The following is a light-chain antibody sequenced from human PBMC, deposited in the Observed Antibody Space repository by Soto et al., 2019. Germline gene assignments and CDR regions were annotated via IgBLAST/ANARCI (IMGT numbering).Light chain of an antibody. CDR1: QSVSSN. CDR2: GAS. Sequence: EIVMTQSPATLSVSPGERATLSCRASQSVSSNLAWYQQKPGQAPRLLIYGASTRATGIPARFSGSGSGTEFTLTISSLQSEDFAVYYCQQYNNWPPWTFGPGTKVE. CDR3: QQYNNWPPWT. J-gene: IGKJ1*01. V-gene: IGKV3-15*01.